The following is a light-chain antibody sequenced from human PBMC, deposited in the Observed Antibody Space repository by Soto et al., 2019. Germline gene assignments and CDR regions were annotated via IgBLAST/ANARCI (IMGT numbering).Light chain of an antibody. Sequence: QSALTQPPSVSGSPGQSVAISCTGTSSDVGSYNRVAWYQQPPGTAPKLIIYEVTNRPSGVPARFSGSKSGNTASLTISGLQAEDEAEYYCSSYTSSSRYVFGTGTKVTVL. J-gene: IGLJ1*01. CDR2: EVT. V-gene: IGLV2-18*02. CDR3: SSYTSSSRYV. CDR1: SSDVGSYNR.